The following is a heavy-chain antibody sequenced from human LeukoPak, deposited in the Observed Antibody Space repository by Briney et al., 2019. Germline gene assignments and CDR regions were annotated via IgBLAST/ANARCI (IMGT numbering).Heavy chain of an antibody. D-gene: IGHD5-18*01. V-gene: IGHV3-66*02. CDR2: IYSDGST. J-gene: IGHJ3*02. CDR3: ARARSSYGYGDAFDI. Sequence: GGSLRLSCAASGFTFSSYSMNWVRQAPGKGLEWVSEIYSDGSTYYADSVKGRFTISRDNSKNTLYLQMNSLRAEDTAVYYCARARSSYGYGDAFDIWGQGTMVTVSS. CDR1: GFTFSSYS.